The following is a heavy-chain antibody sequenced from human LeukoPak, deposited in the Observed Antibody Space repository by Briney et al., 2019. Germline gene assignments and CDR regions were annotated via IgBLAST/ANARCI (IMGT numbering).Heavy chain of an antibody. D-gene: IGHD3-10*01. V-gene: IGHV4-4*02. CDR1: GGSITSSHW. J-gene: IGHJ6*04. Sequence: SETLSLTCNVSGGSITSSHWWSWVRQSPGKGLECIGEIYHNGRTNYNPSLKSRVTMSVDKSKNQFSLKLSSVTAADTAVYYCARDRPYYYGSGSPRYYYGMDVWGKGTTVTVSS. CDR3: ARDRPYYYGSGSPRYYYGMDV. CDR2: IYHNGRT.